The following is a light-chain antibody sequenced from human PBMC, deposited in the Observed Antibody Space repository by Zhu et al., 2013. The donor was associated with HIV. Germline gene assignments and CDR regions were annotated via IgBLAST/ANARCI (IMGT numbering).Light chain of an antibody. J-gene: IGKJ1*01. V-gene: IGKV1-6*01. CDR1: QGIRND. CDR3: LQDYNYPWT. Sequence: IQLTQSPSFLYASVGDRVTITCRASQGIRNDLGWYQQKPGKAPKLLIYVASSLQSGVPSRFSASGSGTDFTLTISSLQPEDFGTYYCLQDYNYPWTFGQGTKVEI. CDR2: VAS.